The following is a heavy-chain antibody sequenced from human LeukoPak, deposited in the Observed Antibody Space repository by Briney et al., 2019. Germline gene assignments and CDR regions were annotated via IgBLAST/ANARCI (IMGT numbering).Heavy chain of an antibody. CDR2: ISSSSSTV. D-gene: IGHD2-8*01. J-gene: IGHJ6*03. Sequence: GGSLRLSCAASGFTFSSYSMNWVRQAPGKGLEWVSYISSSSSTVYYADSVKGRFTISRDNAKNTLYLQMNSLRAEDTAVYYCANGNRCTSPNCLGYYYFYMDVWGKGTTVTVSS. CDR1: GFTFSSYS. CDR3: ANGNRCTSPNCLGYYYFYMDV. V-gene: IGHV3-48*01.